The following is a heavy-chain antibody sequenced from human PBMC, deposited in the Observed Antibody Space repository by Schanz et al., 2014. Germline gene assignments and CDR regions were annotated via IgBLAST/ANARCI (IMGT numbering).Heavy chain of an antibody. Sequence: QVQLVQSGAEVKKPGASVKVSCKASGYTFVSYSMHWVRQAPGQGLEWMGIINPSGGGTSYALRFQDRVTVTRDTSRSTVYMELSILRSEDTAVYYCARAPTAYCSDTSCLGTPFDYWGQGTLVTVSS. D-gene: IGHD2-2*01. V-gene: IGHV1-46*03. CDR3: ARAPTAYCSDTSCLGTPFDY. J-gene: IGHJ4*02. CDR2: INPSGGGT. CDR1: GYTFVSYS.